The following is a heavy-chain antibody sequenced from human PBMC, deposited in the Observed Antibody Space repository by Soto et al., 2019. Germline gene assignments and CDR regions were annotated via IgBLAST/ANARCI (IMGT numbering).Heavy chain of an antibody. D-gene: IGHD5-12*01. CDR3: ARSPGRDGYNHFDY. J-gene: IGHJ4*02. CDR2: ISSSSTYI. Sequence: GGSLRLSCAASGFTFSIYSINWVRQAPGKGLEWVSSISSSSTYIYYADSVKGRFTISRDNAKNSLSLQMNSLRAEDTAVYFCARSPGRDGYNHFDYWGQGALVTVS. V-gene: IGHV3-21*01. CDR1: GFTFSIYS.